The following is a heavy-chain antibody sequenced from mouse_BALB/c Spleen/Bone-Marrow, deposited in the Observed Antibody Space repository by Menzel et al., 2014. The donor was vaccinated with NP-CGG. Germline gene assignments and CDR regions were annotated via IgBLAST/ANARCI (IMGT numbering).Heavy chain of an antibody. J-gene: IGHJ4*01. CDR3: TSYGNAMDY. CDR1: GYTFTSYW. D-gene: IGHD2-1*01. Sequence: LQESGSELVRPGASVKLSCKASGYTFTSYWMHWVKQRPGQGLEWIGNIYPGSGSTNYDEKFKSKATLTVDTSSSTAYMQLSSLTSEDSAVYYCTSYGNAMDYWGQGTSVTLSS. CDR2: IYPGSGST. V-gene: IGHV1S22*01.